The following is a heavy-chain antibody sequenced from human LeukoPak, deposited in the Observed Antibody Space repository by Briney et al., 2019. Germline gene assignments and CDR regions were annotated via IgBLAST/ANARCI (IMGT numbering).Heavy chain of an antibody. V-gene: IGHV4-39*07. CDR3: AREDGDFTNYYAMDV. CDR2: IYYGGNT. CDR1: GGSIHSSNYY. J-gene: IGHJ6*02. Sequence: SEALSLTCTVSGGSIHSSNYYWAWIRQPPGKGLEWIGIIYYGGNTYYNPSLRSRLTISIDTSRNQFSLNLRSETAADSAVYYCAREDGDFTNYYAMDVWGQGIRVTVSS.